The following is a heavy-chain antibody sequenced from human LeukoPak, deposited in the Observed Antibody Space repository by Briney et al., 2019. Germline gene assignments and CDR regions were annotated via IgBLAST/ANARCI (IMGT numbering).Heavy chain of an antibody. CDR3: ARGGAQQLEY. V-gene: IGHV3-7*04. D-gene: IGHD6-13*01. CDR1: GFTVSSNY. J-gene: IGHJ4*02. CDR2: TNQDGGEK. Sequence: PGGSLRLSCAASGFTVSSNYMTWVRQAPGKGLEWVANTNQDGGEKDYVDSVKGRFTISRDNAENSLYLQMNSLRAEDTAVYYCARGGAQQLEYWGQGTLVTVSS.